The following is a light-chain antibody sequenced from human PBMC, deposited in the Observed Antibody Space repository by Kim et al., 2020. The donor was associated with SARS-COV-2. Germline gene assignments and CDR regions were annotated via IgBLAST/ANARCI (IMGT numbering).Light chain of an antibody. V-gene: IGKV1-33*01. CDR1: QDISNY. J-gene: IGKJ2*01. CDR2: DAS. CDR3: QQYENLPYT. Sequence: SASVGDRISITCQASQDISNYLNWYQQKPGKAPQLLIYDASNLETGVPSRFSGRGSGTTFTFTISSLQPEDIATYYCQQYENLPYTFGQGTKLEI.